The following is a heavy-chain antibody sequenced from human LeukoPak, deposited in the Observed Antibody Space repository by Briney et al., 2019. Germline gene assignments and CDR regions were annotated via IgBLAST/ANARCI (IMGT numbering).Heavy chain of an antibody. CDR2: ISGSGGSS. CDR1: GFTFSSYA. Sequence: GGSLRLSCPASGFTFSSYAMSWVRQAPGKGLEWVSAISGSGGSSYYADSVKGRFTIPRDNSKNTLYLQMNSLRAEETAVYYCAKGKPTYYFDYWGQGTLVTVSS. CDR3: AKGKPTYYFDY. D-gene: IGHD3-16*01. V-gene: IGHV3-23*01. J-gene: IGHJ4*02.